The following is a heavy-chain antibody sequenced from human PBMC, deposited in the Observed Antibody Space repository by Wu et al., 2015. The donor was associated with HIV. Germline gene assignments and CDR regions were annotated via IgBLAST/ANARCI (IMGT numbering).Heavy chain of an antibody. CDR2: INPDSGST. J-gene: IGHJ3*02. V-gene: IGHV1-2*02. Sequence: QVQLVQSGAEVKKPGAAVRVSCKTSGYTFSDYYIHWVRQVPGQGLQWMGWINPDSGSTHYAQKFQGRVTMTRGTSINTAYMDLSGLKSDDTAVYFCARSLVVADTTYDIFDTWGQGTMLTV. CDR1: GYTFSDYY. D-gene: IGHD6-19*01. CDR3: ARSLVVADTTYDIFDT.